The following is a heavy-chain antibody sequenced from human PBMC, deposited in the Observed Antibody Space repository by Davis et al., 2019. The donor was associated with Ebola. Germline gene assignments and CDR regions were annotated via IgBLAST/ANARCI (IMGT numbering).Heavy chain of an antibody. D-gene: IGHD3-10*01. CDR2: IYAGDSDT. Sequence: GESLKISCKGSGYGFANYWIAWVRQTPGKGLEWMGVIYAGDSDTRYSPSFEGQVTMSVDRSIPTAYLQWSTLKASDTATYYCARQESLYGWIDHWVQGTLVTVSS. CDR3: ARQESLYGWIDH. CDR1: GYGFANYW. V-gene: IGHV5-51*01. J-gene: IGHJ4*02.